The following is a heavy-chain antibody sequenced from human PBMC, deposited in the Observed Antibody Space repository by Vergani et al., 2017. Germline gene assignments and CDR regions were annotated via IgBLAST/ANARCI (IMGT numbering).Heavy chain of an antibody. Sequence: EVQLVESGGGLIQPGGSLRLSCAASGFTVSSNYMSWVRQAPGKGLEWVSVIYSGGSTYYADSVKGRFTISRDNSKNTLYLQMNSLRAEDTAVYYCARDAYDSSGYFSGYWGQGTLVTVSS. J-gene: IGHJ4*02. CDR3: ARDAYDSSGYFSGY. D-gene: IGHD3-22*01. CDR2: IYSGGST. V-gene: IGHV3-53*01. CDR1: GFTVSSNY.